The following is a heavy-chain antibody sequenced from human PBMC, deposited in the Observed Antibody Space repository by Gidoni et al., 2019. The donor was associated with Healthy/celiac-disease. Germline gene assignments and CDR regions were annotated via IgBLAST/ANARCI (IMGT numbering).Heavy chain of an antibody. CDR3: ARAAGGVTSVIYFDY. V-gene: IGHV4-31*03. CDR1: GGSISSGGYY. CDR2: IYYSGST. D-gene: IGHD2-2*01. J-gene: IGHJ4*02. Sequence: QVQLQESGPGLVKPSQTLSLTCTVPGGSISSGGYYWSWIRQHPGKGLEWIGYIYYSGSTYYNPSLKSRVTISVDTSKNQFSLKLSSVTAADTAVYYCARAAGGVTSVIYFDYWGQGTLVTVSS.